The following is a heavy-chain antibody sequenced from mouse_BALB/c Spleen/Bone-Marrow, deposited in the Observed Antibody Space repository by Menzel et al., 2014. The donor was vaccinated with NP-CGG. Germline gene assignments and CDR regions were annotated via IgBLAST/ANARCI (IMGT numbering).Heavy chain of an antibody. CDR3: ARDHYYGYFDY. V-gene: IGHV2-6-7*01. D-gene: IGHD1-2*01. Sequence: QVQLKESGPGLVAPPQSLSITCTVSGFSLTGYGVNWVRQPPGKGLEWLGMIWGDGSTDYNSALKSRLSISKDNSKSQVFLKMNSLQTDDTARYYCARDHYYGYFDYWGQGTTLTVSS. CDR1: GFSLTGYG. J-gene: IGHJ2*01. CDR2: IWGDGST.